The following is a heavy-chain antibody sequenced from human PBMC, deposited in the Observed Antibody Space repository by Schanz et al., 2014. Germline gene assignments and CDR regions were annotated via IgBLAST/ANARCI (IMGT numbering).Heavy chain of an antibody. CDR1: GFNFNNYD. Sequence: QVQLVQSGAEVKKPGASVKVSCTASGFNFNNYDINWVRQATGQGLEWMGWMNPKTGNTDHAQKFQGRVSMTWDTSTSTAYLDLSRLRSEDTAVYYCAKAEYDILTDSYSRLDPWGQGTLVTVSS. D-gene: IGHD3-9*01. CDR2: MNPKTGNT. V-gene: IGHV1-8*01. J-gene: IGHJ5*02. CDR3: AKAEYDILTDSYSRLDP.